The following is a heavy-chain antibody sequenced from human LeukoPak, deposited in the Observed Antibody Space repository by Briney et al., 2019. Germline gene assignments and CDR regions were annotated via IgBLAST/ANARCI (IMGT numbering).Heavy chain of an antibody. CDR3: ATLGAFIVATISFGY. Sequence: GGSLRLSCAASGFTFSSYAMSWVRQAPGKGLEWVSAISGSGGSTYYADFVKGRFTISRDNSKNTLYLQMNSLRAEDTAVYYCATLGAFIVATISFGYWGQGTLVTVSS. V-gene: IGHV3-23*01. CDR2: ISGSGGST. J-gene: IGHJ4*02. D-gene: IGHD5-12*01. CDR1: GFTFSSYA.